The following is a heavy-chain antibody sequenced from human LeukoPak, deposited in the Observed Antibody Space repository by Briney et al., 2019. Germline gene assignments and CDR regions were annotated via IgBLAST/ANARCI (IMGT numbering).Heavy chain of an antibody. V-gene: IGHV3-15*01. CDR1: GFTFSNAW. D-gene: IGHD2-15*01. CDR3: TTERVVAATPAYYYYYYGMDV. Sequence: GGSLRLSCAASGFTFSNAWMSWVRQAPGKGLEWVGRIKSKTDGGTTDYAAPVKGRFTISRDDSKNTLYLQMNSLKTEDTAVYYCTTERVVAATPAYYYYYYGMDVWGQRTTVTVSS. CDR2: IKSKTDGGTT. J-gene: IGHJ6*02.